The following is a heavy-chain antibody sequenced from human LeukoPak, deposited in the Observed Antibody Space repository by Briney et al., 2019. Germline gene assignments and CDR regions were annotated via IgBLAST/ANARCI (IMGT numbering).Heavy chain of an antibody. CDR3: ALAVAGTGYYYYYGMDV. V-gene: IGHV3-48*03. D-gene: IGHD6-19*01. CDR1: GFTFSSYE. CDR2: ISSSGGSTI. J-gene: IGHJ6*02. Sequence: GGSLRLSCAASGFTFSSYEMNWVRQAPGKGLEWVSYISSSGGSTIYYADSVKGRFTISRDNAKNSLYLHMSSLRAEDTAVYYCALAVAGTGYYYYYGMDVWGQGTTVTVSS.